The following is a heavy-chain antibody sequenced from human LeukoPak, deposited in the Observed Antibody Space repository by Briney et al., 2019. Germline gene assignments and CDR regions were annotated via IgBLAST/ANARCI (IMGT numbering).Heavy chain of an antibody. CDR2: ISSSGGTI. Sequence: GSLRLSCAASGFTFSDYHMSWIRQASGKGLEWVSYISSSGGTISYADSVKGRFTISRDNAKKSLYLQMNSLRAGDAAVYYCARGPVSSSGFFGYWGQGTLVTVSS. CDR1: GFTFSDYH. CDR3: ARGPVSSSGFFGY. D-gene: IGHD6-19*01. V-gene: IGHV3-11*01. J-gene: IGHJ4*02.